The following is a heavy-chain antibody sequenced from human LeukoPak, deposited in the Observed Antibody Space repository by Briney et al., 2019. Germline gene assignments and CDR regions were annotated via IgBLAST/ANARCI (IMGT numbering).Heavy chain of an antibody. CDR3: AKVDGSGSFYNY. Sequence: GGSLRLSCAAPGFTFITYAMSWVRQSPGKGLEWVAAINSGGSRPQYVDSVKGRFTISRDNFKNTLFLQMNSLRAEDTALYYCAKVDGSGSFYNYWGQGTLVTVSS. CDR1: GFTFITYA. CDR2: INSGGSRP. J-gene: IGHJ4*02. V-gene: IGHV3-23*05. D-gene: IGHD3-10*01.